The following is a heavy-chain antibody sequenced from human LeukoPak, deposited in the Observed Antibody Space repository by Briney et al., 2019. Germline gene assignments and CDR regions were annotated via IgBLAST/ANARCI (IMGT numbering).Heavy chain of an antibody. J-gene: IGHJ3*02. CDR3: AKGTGRLWFGESRAFDI. Sequence: PGGSLRLSCAASGFTFSSYAMSWVRQAPGKGLEWVSAISGSGGSTYYADSVKGRFTISRDNSKNTLYLQMNSLRAEDTAVYYCAKGTGRLWFGESRAFDIWGQGTMVTVSS. V-gene: IGHV3-23*01. CDR1: GFTFSSYA. D-gene: IGHD3-10*01. CDR2: ISGSGGST.